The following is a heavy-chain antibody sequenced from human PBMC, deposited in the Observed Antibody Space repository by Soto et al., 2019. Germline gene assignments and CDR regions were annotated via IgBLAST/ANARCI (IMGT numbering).Heavy chain of an antibody. V-gene: IGHV4-59*01. CDR2: TSYTGTT. CDR3: ARTTAVPNTLRSRYFFDY. CDR1: GGSITSYH. Sequence: ETLSLTCIVSGGSITSYHWSWIRQFPGKGLEWIAYTSYTGTTNYNPSLKSRVTISVDLSKNRFSLRLSSVTTADTALYYCARTTAVPNTLRSRYFFDYWGQGTLVTVSS. J-gene: IGHJ4*02. D-gene: IGHD4-17*01.